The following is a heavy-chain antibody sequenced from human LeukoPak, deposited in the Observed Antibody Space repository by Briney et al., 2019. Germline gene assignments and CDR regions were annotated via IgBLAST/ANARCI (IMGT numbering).Heavy chain of an antibody. V-gene: IGHV4-59*01. CDR2: IYYSGST. CDR1: GGSISSYY. D-gene: IGHD3-3*01. CDR3: ARERDSFTPYAFDI. Sequence: PSETLSLTCTVSGGSISSYYWSWIRQPPGKGLEWIGYIYYSGSTNYNPSLKSRVTISVDTSKNQFSLKLSSVTAADTAVYYCARERDSFTPYAFDIWGQGTMVTVSS. J-gene: IGHJ3*02.